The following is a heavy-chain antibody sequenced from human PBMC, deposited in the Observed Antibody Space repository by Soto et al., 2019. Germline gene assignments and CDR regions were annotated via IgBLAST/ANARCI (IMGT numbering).Heavy chain of an antibody. D-gene: IGHD1-26*01. CDR1: GFTFTSSA. CDR3: AAGIVGATTRDDY. V-gene: IGHV1-58*01. Sequence: SVKVSCKASGFTFTSSAVQWVRQARGQRLEWIGWIVVGSGNTNYAQKFQERVTITSDMSTSTAYMELSSLRSEDTAVYYCAAGIVGATTRDDYWGQGTLVTVSS. J-gene: IGHJ4*02. CDR2: IVVGSGNT.